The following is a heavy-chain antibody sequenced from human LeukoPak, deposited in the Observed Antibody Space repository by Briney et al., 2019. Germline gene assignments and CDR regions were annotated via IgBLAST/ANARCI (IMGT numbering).Heavy chain of an antibody. Sequence: GGSLRLSCAGSRFTFSDFGMHWVRQAPGKGLEWVAVIWHDGTKRHYAESVKGRFAISRDDSRNTLYLQMNSLRADDTAVYYCARVTGHCFSGSCYSDYWGQGTLVSVSS. D-gene: IGHD2-15*01. CDR2: IWHDGTKR. CDR3: ARVTGHCFSGSCYSDY. CDR1: RFTFSDFG. V-gene: IGHV3-33*01. J-gene: IGHJ4*02.